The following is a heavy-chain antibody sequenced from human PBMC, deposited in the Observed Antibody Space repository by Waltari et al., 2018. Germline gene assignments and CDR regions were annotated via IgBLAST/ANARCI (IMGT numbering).Heavy chain of an antibody. Sequence: QVQLQQWGAGLLKPSETLSLTCAVYGGSFSGYYWSWIRQPPGKGLEWIGEINESGSTNYNPSLKSRVTISVDTSKNQFSLKLSSVTAADTAVYYCARGCSSTSCPYYYGMDVWGQGTTVTVSS. CDR1: GGSFSGYY. V-gene: IGHV4-34*01. CDR3: ARGCSSTSCPYYYGMDV. D-gene: IGHD2-2*01. J-gene: IGHJ6*02. CDR2: INESGST.